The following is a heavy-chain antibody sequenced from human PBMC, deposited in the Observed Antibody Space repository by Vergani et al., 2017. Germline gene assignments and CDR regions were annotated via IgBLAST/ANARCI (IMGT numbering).Heavy chain of an antibody. J-gene: IGHJ6*03. CDR3: TRRCGNCSSTSCYTGYYYMDV. CDR2: IRSKANSYAT. D-gene: IGHD2-2*02. V-gene: IGHV3-73*02. CDR1: GFTFSGSA. Sequence: EVQLVESGGGLVQPGGSLKLSCAASGFTFSGSAMHWVRQASGKGLEWVGRIRSKANSYATAYAASVKGRFTISRDDSKNTAYLQMNSLKTEDTAVYYFTRRCGNCSSTSCYTGYYYMDVWGKGTTVTVSS.